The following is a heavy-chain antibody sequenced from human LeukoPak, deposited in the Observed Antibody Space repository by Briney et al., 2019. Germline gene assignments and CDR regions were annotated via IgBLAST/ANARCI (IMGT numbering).Heavy chain of an antibody. D-gene: IGHD5-18*01. CDR2: IYYSGST. CDR1: GGSISSYY. Sequence: TSETLSLTCTVSGGSISSYYWSWIRQPPGKGLEWIGYIYYSGSTNYNPSLKSRVTISVDTSKNQFSLKLSSVTAADTAVYYCARGRVQLWLYDYWGQGTLVTVSS. J-gene: IGHJ4*02. CDR3: ARGRVQLWLYDY. V-gene: IGHV4-59*08.